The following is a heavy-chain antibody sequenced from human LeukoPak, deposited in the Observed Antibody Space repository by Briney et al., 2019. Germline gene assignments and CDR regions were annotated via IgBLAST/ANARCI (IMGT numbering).Heavy chain of an antibody. CDR3: ARAGGSYLHFDY. CDR2: IIPIFGTA. D-gene: IGHD1-26*01. V-gene: IGHV1-69*06. J-gene: IGHJ4*02. Sequence: SVNVSCKASGGTFSSYAISWVRQAPGQGLEWMGGIIPIFGTANYAQKFQGRVTITADKSTSTAYMELSSLRSEDTAVYYCARAGGSYLHFDYWGQGTLVTVSS. CDR1: GGTFSSYA.